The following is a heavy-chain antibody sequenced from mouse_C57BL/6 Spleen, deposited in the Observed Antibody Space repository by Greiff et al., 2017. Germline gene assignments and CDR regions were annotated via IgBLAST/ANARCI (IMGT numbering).Heavy chain of an antibody. Sequence: VQLQQSGPVLVKPGASVKMSCKASGYTFTDYYMNWVKQSHGKSLEWIGVINPYNGGTSYNQKFKGKATLTVDKSSSTAYMELNSLTSEDSAVYYCARRDGGYFDVWGTGTTVTVSS. J-gene: IGHJ1*03. V-gene: IGHV1-19*01. CDR1: GYTFTDYY. CDR2: INPYNGGT. D-gene: IGHD3-3*01. CDR3: ARRDGGYFDV.